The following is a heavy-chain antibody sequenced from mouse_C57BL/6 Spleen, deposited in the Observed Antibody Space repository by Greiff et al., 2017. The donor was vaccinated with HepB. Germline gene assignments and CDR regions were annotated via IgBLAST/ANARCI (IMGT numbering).Heavy chain of an antibody. V-gene: IGHV1-53*01. CDR1: GYTFTSYW. D-gene: IGHD1-1*01. J-gene: IGHJ3*01. CDR2: INPSNGGT. Sequence: VQLQQSGTELVKPGASVKLSCKASGYTFTSYWMHWVKQRPGQGLEWIGNINPSNGGTNYNEKFKSKATLTVDKSSSTAYMQLSSLTSEDSAVYYCARSGSNHHRAWFAYWGQGTLVTVSA. CDR3: ARSGSNHHRAWFAY.